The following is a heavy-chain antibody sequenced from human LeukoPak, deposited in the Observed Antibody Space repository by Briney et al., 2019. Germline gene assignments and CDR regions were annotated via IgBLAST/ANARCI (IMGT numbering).Heavy chain of an antibody. J-gene: IGHJ4*02. CDR1: GFTSSTYG. V-gene: IGHV3-30*18. D-gene: IGHD3-10*01. CDR2: ISYDGSNK. CDR3: AKDRIYADGLWDFDY. Sequence: PGGSLRLSCAASGFTSSTYGMHWVRQAPGKGLEWVAIISYDGSNKYYADSVKGRFTISRDNSKNTLYLQMNSLRAEDTAVCYCAKDRIYADGLWDFDYWGQGTLVTVSS.